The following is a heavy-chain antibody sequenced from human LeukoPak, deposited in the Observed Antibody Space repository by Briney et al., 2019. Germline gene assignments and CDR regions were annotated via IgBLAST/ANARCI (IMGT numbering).Heavy chain of an antibody. J-gene: IGHJ4*02. Sequence: PSETLSLTCTVSGGSISGSYWSWIRQPPGKGLEWIAYMYNSGSTNFNPSLKGRVTISIDTSKNQFSLKLSSLTAADTAIYYCARGIESYGDYGYWGQGILVTVSS. CDR3: ARGIESYGDYGY. CDR1: GGSISGSY. CDR2: MYNSGST. V-gene: IGHV4-59*01. D-gene: IGHD4-17*01.